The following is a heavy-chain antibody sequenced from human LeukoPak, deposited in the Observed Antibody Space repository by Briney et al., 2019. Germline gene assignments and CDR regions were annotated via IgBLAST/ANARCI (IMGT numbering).Heavy chain of an antibody. D-gene: IGHD6-19*01. CDR3: ASRCGGCVGRRRNNWFDP. J-gene: IGHJ5*02. CDR2: INHSGST. V-gene: IGHV4-34*01. CDR1: GGSFSGYY. Sequence: SETLSLTCAVYGGSFSGYYWSWIRQPPGKGLEWIGEINHSGSTNYNPPLKSRVTISVDTSKNQFSLKLSSVTAADTAVYYWASRCGGCVGRRRNNWFDPWGQGTLVTVSS.